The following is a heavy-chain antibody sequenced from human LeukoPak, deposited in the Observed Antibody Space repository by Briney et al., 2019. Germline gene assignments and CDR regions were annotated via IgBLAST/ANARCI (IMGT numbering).Heavy chain of an antibody. Sequence: ASVQVSCKASGYTFTSYYMHWVRQAPGQGVEWMGIINPSGGSTSYAQKFQGRVTMTRDMSTSTVYMELSSLRSEDTAVYYCAREAQWLVRRGFDYWGQGTLVTVSS. CDR3: AREAQWLVRRGFDY. CDR2: INPSGGST. D-gene: IGHD6-19*01. CDR1: GYTFTSYY. V-gene: IGHV1-46*01. J-gene: IGHJ4*02.